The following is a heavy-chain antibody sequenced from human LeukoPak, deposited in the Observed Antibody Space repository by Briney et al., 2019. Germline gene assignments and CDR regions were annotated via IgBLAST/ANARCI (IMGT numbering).Heavy chain of an antibody. J-gene: IGHJ4*02. V-gene: IGHV3-21*01. CDR2: ISSSSSSI. CDR1: GFTFSGFG. Sequence: GRSLRLSCAASGFTFSGFGMSWVRQAPGKGLEWVSSISSSSSSIYYADSVRGRFTISRDNAKNSLFLQMNSLRAEDTAVYYCVRGGGSSPYYFDYWGQGTLVTVSS. CDR3: VRGGGSSPYYFDY. D-gene: IGHD6-6*01.